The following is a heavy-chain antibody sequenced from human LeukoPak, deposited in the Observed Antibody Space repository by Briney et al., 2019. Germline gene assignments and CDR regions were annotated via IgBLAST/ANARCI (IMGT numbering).Heavy chain of an antibody. CDR1: GYTFSSYY. D-gene: IGHD5-24*01. J-gene: IGHJ4*02. CDR3: AREGRWLQLQDY. V-gene: IGHV1-46*01. CDR2: INPSGGST. Sequence: ASVKVSCKASGYTFSSYYMHWVRQAPGQGLEWMGIINPSGGSTSYAQKFQGRVTMTRDTSTSTVYMELSSLRSEDTAVYYCAREGRWLQLQDYWGQGTLVTVSS.